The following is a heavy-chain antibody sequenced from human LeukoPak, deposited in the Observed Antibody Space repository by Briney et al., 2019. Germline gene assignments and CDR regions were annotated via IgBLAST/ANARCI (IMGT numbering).Heavy chain of an antibody. J-gene: IGHJ4*02. CDR2: ISSSSSYI. CDR1: GFTFSSYF. V-gene: IGHV3-21*01. CDR3: TRACVYYDSSGCDY. D-gene: IGHD3-22*01. Sequence: GGSLRLSCTASGFTFSSYFMNWVRQAPGKGLEWVSSISSSSSYIYYADSVKGRFTISRDNARKSLYLQMNSLRAEDTAVYYCTRACVYYDSSGCDYWGQGTLVTVPS.